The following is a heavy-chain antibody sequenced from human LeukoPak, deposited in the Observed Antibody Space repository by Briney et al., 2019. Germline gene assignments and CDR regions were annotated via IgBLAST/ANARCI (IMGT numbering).Heavy chain of an antibody. CDR3: ASGRQLGY. D-gene: IGHD6-13*01. V-gene: IGHV3-7*01. CDR2: IKEDGSEK. Sequence: GGSLRLSCAASGCTFSNYRMSWVRQAPGKGLEWVANIKEDGSEKYYVDSVKGRFTISRDNAGNSLYLQMNSLRAEDTAVYYCASGRQLGYWGQGTLVTVSS. CDR1: GCTFSNYR. J-gene: IGHJ4*02.